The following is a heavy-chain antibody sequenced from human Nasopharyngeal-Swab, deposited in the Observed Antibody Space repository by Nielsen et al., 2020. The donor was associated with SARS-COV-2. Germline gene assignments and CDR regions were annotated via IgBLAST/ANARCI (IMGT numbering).Heavy chain of an antibody. V-gene: IGHV3-11*01. CDR2: ISSSGSTI. CDR3: ARAVITIHAFDI. D-gene: IGHD2-21*01. CDR1: GFTFSDYY. J-gene: IGHJ3*02. Sequence: GESLKISCAASGFTFSDYYMSWIRQAQGKGLEWVSYISSSGSTIYYADSVKGRFTISRDNAKNSLYLQMNSLRAEDTAVYYCARAVITIHAFDIWGQGTMVTVSS.